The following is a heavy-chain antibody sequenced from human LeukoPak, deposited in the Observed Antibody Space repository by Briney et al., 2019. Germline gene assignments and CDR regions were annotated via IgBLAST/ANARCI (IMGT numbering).Heavy chain of an antibody. CDR2: IYYSGST. CDR3: ASDSTGTNWFDP. D-gene: IGHD4-11*01. CDR1: GGSISSSSYY. J-gene: IGHJ5*02. Sequence: SETPSLTCTVSGGSISSSSYYWGWIRQPPGKGLEWIGSIYYSGSTYYNPSLKSRVTISVDTSKNQFSLKLSSVTAADTAVYYCASDSTGTNWFDPWGQGTLVTVSS. V-gene: IGHV4-39*01.